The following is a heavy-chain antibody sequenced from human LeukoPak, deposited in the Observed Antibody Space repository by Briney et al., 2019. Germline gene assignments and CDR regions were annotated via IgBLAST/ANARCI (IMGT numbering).Heavy chain of an antibody. CDR1: GDSVSSKSAA. V-gene: IGHV6-1*01. D-gene: IGHD2/OR15-2a*01. Sequence: PSQTLSLTCAISGDSVSSKSAAWNWIRQSPSRGLEWLGRTYYRSKWYNDYAASVKGRITISPDTSNNQFSLQLTSATPEDTAVYYCARNSAIIDFWSQGTLVTVSS. J-gene: IGHJ4*02. CDR3: ARNSAIIDF. CDR2: TYYRSKWYN.